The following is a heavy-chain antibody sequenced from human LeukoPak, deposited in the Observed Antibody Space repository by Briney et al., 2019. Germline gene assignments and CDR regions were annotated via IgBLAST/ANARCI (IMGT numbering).Heavy chain of an antibody. D-gene: IGHD3-10*01. CDR3: ARGGPNYYGSGSPTPIFDY. CDR1: GGSVSSGSYY. Sequence: SETISLTCTVSGGSVSSGSYYWSWIRQPPGKGLEWIGYIYYSGSTNYNPSLKSRVTISVDTSKNQFSLKLRSVTAADTAVYYCARGGPNYYGSGSPTPIFDYWGQGTLVTVSS. CDR2: IYYSGST. V-gene: IGHV4-61*01. J-gene: IGHJ4*02.